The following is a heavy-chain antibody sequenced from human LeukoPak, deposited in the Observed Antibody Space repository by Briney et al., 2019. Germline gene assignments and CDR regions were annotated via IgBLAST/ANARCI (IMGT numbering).Heavy chain of an antibody. D-gene: IGHD1-26*01. V-gene: IGHV1-69*04. Sequence: ASVKVSCKASGGTFSNYTISWVRQAPGQGLEWMGRIIPILGIANYAQKFQGRVTITADKSTSTAYMELSSLRSEDTAVYYCARDSGRGGSYGTYYFDYWGQGTLVTVSS. CDR1: GGTFSNYT. CDR3: ARDSGRGGSYGTYYFDY. J-gene: IGHJ4*02. CDR2: IIPILGIA.